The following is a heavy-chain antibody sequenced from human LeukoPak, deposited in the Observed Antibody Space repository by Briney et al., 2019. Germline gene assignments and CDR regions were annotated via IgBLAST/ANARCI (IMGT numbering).Heavy chain of an antibody. Sequence: GGSLRLSCAASGFTFSSYGMHWVRQAPGKGLEWVAVISYDGSNKYYADSVKGRFTISRDNSKNTLYLQMNSLRAEDTAVYYCAKDRYDSSGDYFDYWGQGTLVTVSS. CDR1: GFTFSSYG. CDR3: AKDRYDSSGDYFDY. CDR2: ISYDGSNK. V-gene: IGHV3-30*18. J-gene: IGHJ4*02. D-gene: IGHD3-22*01.